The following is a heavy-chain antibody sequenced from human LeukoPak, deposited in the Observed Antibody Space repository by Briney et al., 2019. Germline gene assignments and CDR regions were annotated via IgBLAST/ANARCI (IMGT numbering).Heavy chain of an antibody. D-gene: IGHD3-10*01. J-gene: IGHJ4*02. Sequence: KASETLSLTCTVSGVSISSSSYYWGWIRQPPGKGVEWIGYIYYSGSTYYNPSLKSRVTISVDTSKNQFSLKLSSVTAADTAVYYCARSPTMARGVIIYDYYFDYWGQGTLVTVSS. CDR2: IYYSGST. V-gene: IGHV4-31*03. CDR3: ARSPTMARGVIIYDYYFDY. CDR1: GVSISSSSYY.